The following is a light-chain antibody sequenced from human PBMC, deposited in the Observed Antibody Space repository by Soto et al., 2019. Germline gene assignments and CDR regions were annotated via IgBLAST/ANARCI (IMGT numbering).Light chain of an antibody. J-gene: IGLJ2*01. CDR1: SGYSNYK. CDR3: GADHGSGSNFVV. V-gene: IGLV9-49*01. CDR2: VGTGGIAG. Sequence: LVLPQPPSASASLGASVTLTCTLSSGYSNYKVDWYQQRPGKGPRFVMRVGTGGIAGSKGDGIPDRFSVLGSGLNRYLTIKNIQEEDESDYHCGADHGSGSNFVVVGGGTKLTVL.